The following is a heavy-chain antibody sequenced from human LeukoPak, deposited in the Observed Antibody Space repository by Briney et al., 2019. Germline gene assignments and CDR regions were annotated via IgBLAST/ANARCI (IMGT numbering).Heavy chain of an antibody. CDR2: ISSSGSTI. Sequence: GGSLRLSCAASGFTFSSYEMSWVRQAPGKGLEWVSYISSSGSTIYYADSVKGRFTISRDNAKNSLYLQMNSLRAEDTAVYYCAREYGGYSSSWYCDYWGQGTLVTVSS. CDR3: AREYGGYSSSWYCDY. D-gene: IGHD6-13*01. CDR1: GFTFSSYE. J-gene: IGHJ4*02. V-gene: IGHV3-48*03.